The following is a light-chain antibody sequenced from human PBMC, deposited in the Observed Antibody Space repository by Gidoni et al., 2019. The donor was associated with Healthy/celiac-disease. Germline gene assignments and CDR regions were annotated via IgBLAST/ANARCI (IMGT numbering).Light chain of an antibody. J-gene: IGKJ3*01. CDR1: QSMSIY. CDR2: AED. Sequence: IQMTQSPSSVSASVGDRVTITCRASQSMSIYLNWYQQKQGKAQKLLIYAEDSLKSGVPSRFSGSGSGTDFTLTISSLKPEDFAIYYCQYSYRTMGFTFGPGTKVEIK. V-gene: IGKV1-39*01. CDR3: QYSYRTMGFT.